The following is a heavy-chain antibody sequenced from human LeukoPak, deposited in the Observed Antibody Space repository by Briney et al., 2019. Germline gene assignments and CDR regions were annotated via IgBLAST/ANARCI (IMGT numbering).Heavy chain of an antibody. Sequence: SQTLSLTCTVSGGSISSGAYYWGWIRQPPGKGLEWIGHIFYSGNTYYNPSLKSRITISLDTSKNQFSLKLRSVTAADTAVYYCARVGSMEFDYWGRGTLVTVSS. V-gene: IGHV4-30-4*08. J-gene: IGHJ4*02. CDR1: GGSISSGAYY. CDR2: IFYSGNT. CDR3: ARVGSMEFDY. D-gene: IGHD2-8*01.